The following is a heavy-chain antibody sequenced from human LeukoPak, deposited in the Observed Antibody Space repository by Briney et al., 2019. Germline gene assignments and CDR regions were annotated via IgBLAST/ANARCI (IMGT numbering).Heavy chain of an antibody. V-gene: IGHV3-48*04. Sequence: GGSLRLSCETSGVIFSSLSLNWVRQPPGKGLEWLSYISASSRTTYYADSVKGRFVVSRDNAKNSLFLQMDSLRADDTALYYCASQSSGSSTRAPDFWGQGTVVTVSS. CDR1: GVIFSSLS. J-gene: IGHJ4*02. CDR2: ISASSRTT. D-gene: IGHD1-26*01. CDR3: ASQSSGSSTRAPDF.